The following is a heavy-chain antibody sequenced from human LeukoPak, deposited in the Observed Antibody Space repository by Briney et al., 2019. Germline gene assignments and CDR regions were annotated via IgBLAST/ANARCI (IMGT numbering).Heavy chain of an antibody. CDR2: INPNSGGT. Sequence: ASVKVSCKASGYTFTGYYMHWVRQAPGQGLEWMGWINPNSGGTNYAQKFQGRVTMTRDTSISTAYMELSRLRSEDTAVYYCARDRSSSSLYPYYFDYWGQGTLVTVSS. CDR1: GYTFTGYY. J-gene: IGHJ4*02. D-gene: IGHD6-13*01. CDR3: ARDRSSSSLYPYYFDY. V-gene: IGHV1-2*02.